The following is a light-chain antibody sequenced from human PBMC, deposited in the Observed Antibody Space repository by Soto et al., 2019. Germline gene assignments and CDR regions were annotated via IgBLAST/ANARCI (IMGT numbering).Light chain of an antibody. Sequence: DIQMTQSPSSLSASVGDRVTITCQASQNINNYLNWYQQKPGRAPKLLIYDASNLEAGVPSRFRGSGSGTNFTFTISRLQPEDIATYYCQQYENLPTFGQGTRLEIK. J-gene: IGKJ5*01. V-gene: IGKV1-33*01. CDR1: QNINNY. CDR3: QQYENLPT. CDR2: DAS.